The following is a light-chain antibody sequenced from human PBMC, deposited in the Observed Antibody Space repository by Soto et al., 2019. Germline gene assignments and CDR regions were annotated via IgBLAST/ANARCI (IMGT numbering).Light chain of an antibody. V-gene: IGLV2-14*01. CDR3: SSYTSSSNIV. CDR1: SSDVGGYNY. CDR2: EVS. J-gene: IGLJ1*01. Sequence: QSVLTHPASVSWSPGHAITISCTGTSSDVGGYNYVSWYQQHPGKAPKLMIYEVSNRPSGVSNRFSGSKSGNTAPLTISGLQAEDEADYYCSSYTSSSNIVFGTGTKVTVL.